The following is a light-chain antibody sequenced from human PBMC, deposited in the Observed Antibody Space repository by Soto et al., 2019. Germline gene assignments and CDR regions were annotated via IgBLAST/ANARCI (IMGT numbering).Light chain of an antibody. CDR3: RQYGSSPWT. V-gene: IGKV3-20*01. Sequence: EIVLTQSPGTLSLSQGEGATLSCRASQSVSSSYFAWYQQKPGQAPRLLIYGASSRATGIPDRFSGSGSGTDFTLAISRLEPEDFAVYYCRQYGSSPWTSGQGTKVETK. CDR2: GAS. J-gene: IGKJ1*01. CDR1: QSVSSSY.